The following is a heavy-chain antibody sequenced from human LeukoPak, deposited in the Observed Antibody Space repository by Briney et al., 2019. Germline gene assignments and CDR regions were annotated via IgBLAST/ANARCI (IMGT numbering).Heavy chain of an antibody. Sequence: ASVKVSCKASGYTFTSYYMHWVRQAPGQGLEWMGIINPSGGSTSYAQKFQGRVTMTRDTSTSTVYMELSSVTAADTAVYYCARLSYDSSGSYYFGYWGQGTLVTVSS. V-gene: IGHV1-46*01. J-gene: IGHJ4*02. CDR2: INPSGGST. CDR1: GYTFTSYY. D-gene: IGHD3-22*01. CDR3: ARLSYDSSGSYYFGY.